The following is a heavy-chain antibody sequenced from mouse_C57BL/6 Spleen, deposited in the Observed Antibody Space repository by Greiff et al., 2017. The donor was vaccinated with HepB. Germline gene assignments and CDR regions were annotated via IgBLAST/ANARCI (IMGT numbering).Heavy chain of an antibody. CDR2: ISSGGDYI. V-gene: IGHV5-9-1*02. D-gene: IGHD4-1*01. Sequence: EVHLVESGEGLVKPGGSLKLSCAASGFTFSSYAMSWVRQTPEKRLECVAYISSGGDYIYYADTVKGRFTISRDNARNTLYLQMSSLKSEDTAMYYCTRANWDPYFDYWGQGTTLTVSS. CDR1: GFTFSSYA. J-gene: IGHJ2*01. CDR3: TRANWDPYFDY.